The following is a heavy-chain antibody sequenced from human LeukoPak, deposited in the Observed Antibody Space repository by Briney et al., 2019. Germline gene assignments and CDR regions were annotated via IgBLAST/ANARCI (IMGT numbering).Heavy chain of an antibody. CDR3: ARDLNYEGLY. D-gene: IGHD1-7*01. CDR2: INPNSGGT. V-gene: IGHV1-2*07. Sequence: GASVKVSCKASGYTFTSYYMHWVRQAPGQGLEWMGWINPNSGGTNCAHKFQGRVTMTRDTSISTAYMELSRLRSDDTAVYYCARDLNYEGLYWGQGTLVTVSS. J-gene: IGHJ4*02. CDR1: GYTFTSYY.